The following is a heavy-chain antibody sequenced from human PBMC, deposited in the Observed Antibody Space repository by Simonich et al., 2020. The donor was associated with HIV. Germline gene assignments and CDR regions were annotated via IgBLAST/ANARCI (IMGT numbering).Heavy chain of an antibody. CDR2: INPNSGDT. J-gene: IGHJ3*02. D-gene: IGHD2-8*02. V-gene: IGHV1-2*02. Sequence: QVQLVQSGAEVKKPGASVKVSCKASAYTFIDYYMHWVRQAPEQCLEWMGWINPNSGDTYFAQKFQGRVTMTRDTAISTAYMALSRLRSDDTAVYYCATGLGVLGDCDAFDIWGQGTMVSVSS. CDR3: ATGLGVLGDCDAFDI. CDR1: AYTFIDYY.